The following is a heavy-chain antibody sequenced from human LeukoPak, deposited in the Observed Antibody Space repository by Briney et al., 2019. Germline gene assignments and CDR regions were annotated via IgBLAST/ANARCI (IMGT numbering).Heavy chain of an antibody. V-gene: IGHV4-59*01. Sequence: PSETLSLTCTVSGGSISSYYWSWIRQPPGKGLEWIGYIYYSGSTNYNPSLKSRVTISVDTSKNQFSLKLSSVTAADTAVYYCARGSLSRLLWFGELYLDYWGQGTLVTVSS. CDR3: ARGSLSRLLWFGELYLDY. J-gene: IGHJ4*02. D-gene: IGHD3-10*01. CDR2: IYYSGST. CDR1: GGSISSYY.